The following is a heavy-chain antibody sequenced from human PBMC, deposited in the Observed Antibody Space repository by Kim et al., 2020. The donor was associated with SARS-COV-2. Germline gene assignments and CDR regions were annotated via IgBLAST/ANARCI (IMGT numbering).Heavy chain of an antibody. V-gene: IGHV3-7*01. CDR1: GFTFNSYW. CDR2: IRQDGNEK. D-gene: IGHD2-8*01. Sequence: GGSLRLSCVGSGFTFNSYWMAWVRQAPGKGLEWVANIRQDGNEKNHVDPVKGRFTISRDNAKNSLYLQMNSLRVEDTAVYYCARDSQRGVYDYWGQGSLV. J-gene: IGHJ4*02. CDR3: ARDSQRGVYDY.